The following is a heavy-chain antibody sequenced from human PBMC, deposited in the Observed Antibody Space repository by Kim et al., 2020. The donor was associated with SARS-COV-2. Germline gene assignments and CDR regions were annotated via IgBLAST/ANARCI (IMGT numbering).Heavy chain of an antibody. Sequence: SVKVSCKASGGTFSSYAISWVRQAPGQGLEWMGGIIPIFGTANYAQKFQGRVTITADESTSTAYMELSSLRSEDTAVYYCAEGYCSGGSCYSGDAFDIWGQGTMVTVSS. V-gene: IGHV1-69*13. CDR1: GGTFSSYA. CDR2: IIPIFGTA. CDR3: AEGYCSGGSCYSGDAFDI. J-gene: IGHJ3*02. D-gene: IGHD2-15*01.